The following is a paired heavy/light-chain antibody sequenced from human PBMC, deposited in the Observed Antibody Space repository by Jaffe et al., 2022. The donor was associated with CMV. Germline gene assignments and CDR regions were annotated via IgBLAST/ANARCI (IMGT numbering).Heavy chain of an antibody. Sequence: EVQLVESGGGLVQPGGSLRLSCAASGFTFSSYSMNWVRQAPGKGLEWVSYISSSSSTIYYADSVKGRFTISRDNAKNSLYLQMNSLRDEDTAVYYCARDEGYCSGGSCPREAWTFDYWGQGTLVTVSS. V-gene: IGHV3-48*02. CDR3: ARDEGYCSGGSCPREAWTFDY. D-gene: IGHD2-15*01. CDR2: ISSSSSTI. J-gene: IGHJ4*02. CDR1: GFTFSSYS.
Light chain of an antibody. J-gene: IGKJ1*01. CDR2: AAS. CDR3: QQSYSTAT. Sequence: DIQMTQSPSSLSASVGDRVTITCRASQSISSYLNWYQQKPGKAPKLLIYAASSLQSGVPSRFSGSGSGTDFTLTISSLQPEDFATYYCQQSYSTATFGQGTKVEIK. CDR1: QSISSY. V-gene: IGKV1-39*01.